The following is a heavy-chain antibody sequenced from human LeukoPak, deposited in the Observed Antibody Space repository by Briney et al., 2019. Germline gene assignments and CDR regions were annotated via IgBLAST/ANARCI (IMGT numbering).Heavy chain of an antibody. CDR3: ARDSLSNYPRYFDL. J-gene: IGHJ2*01. D-gene: IGHD4-11*01. V-gene: IGHV4-31*03. Sequence: SETLSLTCTVSGGSISSGGYYWSWIRQHPGKGLEWIGYIYYSGSTYYNPSLKSRVTISVDTSKNQFSLKLSSVTAADTAVYYCARDSLSNYPRYFDLWGRGTLVTVSS. CDR1: GGSISSGGYY. CDR2: IYYSGST.